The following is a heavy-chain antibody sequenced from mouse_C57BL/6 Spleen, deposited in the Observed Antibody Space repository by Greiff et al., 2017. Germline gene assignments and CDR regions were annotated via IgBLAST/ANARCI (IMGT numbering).Heavy chain of an antibody. CDR3: ARVHEEYAMDY. V-gene: IGHV1-82*01. CDR2: IYPGDGDT. CDR1: GYAFSSSW. J-gene: IGHJ4*01. D-gene: IGHD2-14*01. Sequence: VQLQESGPELVKPGASVKISCKASGYAFSSSWMNWVKQRPGKGLEWIGRIYPGDGDTNYNGKFKGKATLTADKSSSTAYMQLSSLTSEDSAVYFCARVHEEYAMDYWGQGTSVTVSS.